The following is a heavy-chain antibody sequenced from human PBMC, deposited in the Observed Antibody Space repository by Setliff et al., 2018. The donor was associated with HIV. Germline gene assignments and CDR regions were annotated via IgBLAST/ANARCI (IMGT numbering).Heavy chain of an antibody. CDR2: MNPNSGVS. D-gene: IGHD3-10*01. CDR3: ARGKGVGGVIITGGLAV. CDR1: GHTFTNYD. Sequence: ASVKVSCKPPGHTFTNYDIHWMRRAPGQGLEWMGWMNPNSGVSGYALKFHDRVTMTRDTSITTLYMELSSLTSEDTAVYYCARGKGVGGVIITGGLAVWGQGTTVTVSS. V-gene: IGHV1-8*01. J-gene: IGHJ6*02.